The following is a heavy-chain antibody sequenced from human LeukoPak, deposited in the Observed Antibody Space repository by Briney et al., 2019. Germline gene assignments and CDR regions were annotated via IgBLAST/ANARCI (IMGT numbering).Heavy chain of an antibody. D-gene: IGHD6-19*01. CDR3: AKPWGPYSSGWYYFDY. CDR2: ISYDGSNK. CDR1: GFTFSSYA. J-gene: IGHJ4*02. V-gene: IGHV3-30-3*02. Sequence: PGRSLRLSCAASGFTFSSYAMHWVRQAPGKGLEWVAVISYDGSNKNYADSVKGRFTISRDNSKNTLYLQMNSLRAEDTAVYYCAKPWGPYSSGWYYFDYWGQGTLVTVSS.